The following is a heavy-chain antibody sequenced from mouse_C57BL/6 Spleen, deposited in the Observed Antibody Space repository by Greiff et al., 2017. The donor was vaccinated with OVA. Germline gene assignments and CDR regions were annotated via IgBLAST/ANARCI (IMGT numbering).Heavy chain of an antibody. Sequence: VQLQQSGPEPVKPGASVKISCKASGYTFTDYYMNWVKQSHGKSLEWIGDINPNNGGTSYNQKFKGKATLTVDKSSSTAYMELRSLTSEDSAVYYCARSYGNYGFDWFAYWGQGTLVTVSA. CDR3: ARSYGNYGFDWFAY. V-gene: IGHV1-26*01. CDR1: GYTFTDYY. D-gene: IGHD2-1*01. CDR2: INPNNGGT. J-gene: IGHJ3*01.